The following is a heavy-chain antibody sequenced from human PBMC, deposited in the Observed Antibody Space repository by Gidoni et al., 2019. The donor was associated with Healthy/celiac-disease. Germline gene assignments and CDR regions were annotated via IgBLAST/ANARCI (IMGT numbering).Heavy chain of an antibody. CDR2: ISGSGGST. CDR1: GFSFCSSA. J-gene: IGHJ4*02. CDR3: AKDFFDSSGYYQYYFDY. Sequence: GFSFCSSAMSWVRQAPGKGLEWVSAISGSGGSTYYADSVKGRFTISRDNSKNTLYLQMNSLRAEDTAVYYCAKDFFDSSGYYQYYFDYWGQGTLVTVSS. V-gene: IGHV3-23*01. D-gene: IGHD3-22*01.